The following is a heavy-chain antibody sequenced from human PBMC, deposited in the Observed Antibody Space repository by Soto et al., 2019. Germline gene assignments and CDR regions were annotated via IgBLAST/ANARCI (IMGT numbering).Heavy chain of an antibody. J-gene: IGHJ6*02. CDR3: ARVPGYCGGSSCYGDYYYGMDV. D-gene: IGHD2-15*01. CDR2: ISSDESNK. CDR1: GFIFSNYA. V-gene: IGHV3-30-3*01. Sequence: QVQLLESGGGVVQPGRSPRLSCGASGFIFSNYAMYWVRQAPGKGLEWVAVISSDESNKYYADSVKGRFTISRDNSKNTLYLQMNSLRAEDTAMDYCARVPGYCGGSSCYGDYYYGMDVWGQGTTVTVSS.